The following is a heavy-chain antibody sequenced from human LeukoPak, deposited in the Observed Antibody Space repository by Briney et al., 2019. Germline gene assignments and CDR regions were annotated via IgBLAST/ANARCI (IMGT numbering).Heavy chain of an antibody. Sequence: ASVKVSCRVSGYTLSELAMHWVRQTPGKGLEWMGGFDPGDGQTIYAQNFQGRVTLTEDSSTDIAYMELSSLTSEDTAMFYCTAIDAAGTFDHWGQGTLVTVSS. D-gene: IGHD6-13*01. J-gene: IGHJ4*02. V-gene: IGHV1-24*01. CDR1: GYTLSELA. CDR3: TAIDAAGTFDH. CDR2: FDPGDGQT.